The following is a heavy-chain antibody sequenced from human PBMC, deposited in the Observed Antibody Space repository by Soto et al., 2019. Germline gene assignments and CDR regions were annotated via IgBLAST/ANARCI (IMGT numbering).Heavy chain of an antibody. V-gene: IGHV3-74*01. CDR2: IDSDGSII. D-gene: IGHD1-26*01. J-gene: IGHJ4*02. CDR1: GFTFSTYW. CDR3: VRDDFGLGIDY. Sequence: EVQLVESGGGLVQPGGSLRLSCAASGFTFSTYWMHWVRQIPGKGLVWVSHIDSDGSIITYADSVKGRFTISRDNAKNMMNLQMISLRSEDTAVYYCVRDDFGLGIDYWGLGTLVTFSS.